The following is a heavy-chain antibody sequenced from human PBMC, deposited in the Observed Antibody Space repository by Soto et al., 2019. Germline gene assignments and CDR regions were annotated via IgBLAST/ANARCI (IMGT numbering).Heavy chain of an antibody. CDR1: GDSISSSSYY. V-gene: IGHV4-39*01. J-gene: IGHJ4*02. D-gene: IGHD2-8*02. CDR2: IYYSGTA. Sequence: ETLSLTCTVSGDSISSSSYYWGWFRQPPGKVLEWIGNIYYSGTAYYTPSLKSRVAISVDTSKNQFSLKLSSVTAADTAVFYCARLSRRASEPGAYWGQGTLVTVS. CDR3: ARLSRRASEPGAY.